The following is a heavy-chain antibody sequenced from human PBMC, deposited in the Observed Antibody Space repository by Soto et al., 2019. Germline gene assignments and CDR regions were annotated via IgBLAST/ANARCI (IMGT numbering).Heavy chain of an antibody. J-gene: IGHJ5*02. Sequence: SETLSLTCTVSGGSISSGGYYWSWIRQHPGKGLEWIGHIYYSGSTYYNPSLKSRVTISVDTSKDQFSLKLSSVTAADTAVYYCARGSSSNWFDPWGQGTLVTVSS. CDR1: GGSISSGGYY. V-gene: IGHV4-31*03. D-gene: IGHD6-6*01. CDR2: IYYSGST. CDR3: ARGSSSNWFDP.